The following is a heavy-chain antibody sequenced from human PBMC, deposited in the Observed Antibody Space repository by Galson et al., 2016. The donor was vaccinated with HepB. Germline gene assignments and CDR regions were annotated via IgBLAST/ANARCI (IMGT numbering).Heavy chain of an antibody. Sequence: SVKVSCKASGYTFTGYYIHWVRQAPGQGLEWMGRLNPNSGGTNYGERFQDRVTMTRDTSINTAYMELRRLRSNDTAVYYCARTSLGYYAWGAYPGDSWGQGTLVTVSS. CDR2: LNPNSGGT. V-gene: IGHV1-2*06. CDR3: ARTSLGYYAWGAYPGDS. J-gene: IGHJ5*01. D-gene: IGHD3-16*02. CDR1: GYTFTGYY.